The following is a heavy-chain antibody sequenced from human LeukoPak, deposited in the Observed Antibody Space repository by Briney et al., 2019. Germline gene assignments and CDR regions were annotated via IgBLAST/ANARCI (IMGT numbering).Heavy chain of an antibody. D-gene: IGHD6-13*01. J-gene: IGHJ3*02. CDR2: IYYSGST. CDR1: GGSISSYY. Sequence: SETLSLTSTVSGGSISSYYWSWIRQPPGKGLEWIGYIYYSGSTNYNPSLKSRVTISVDTSKNQFSLKLSSVTAADTAVYYCARPRIAAAHDAFDIWGQGTMVTVSS. V-gene: IGHV4-59*08. CDR3: ARPRIAAAHDAFDI.